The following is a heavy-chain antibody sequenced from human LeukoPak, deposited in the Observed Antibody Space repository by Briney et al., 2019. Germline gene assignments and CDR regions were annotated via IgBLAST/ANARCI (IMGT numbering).Heavy chain of an antibody. D-gene: IGHD6-19*01. CDR2: INQDGREK. J-gene: IGHJ5*02. CDR1: EFTFSSYW. CDR3: ARYQSSSGYYSRSLGYWIDP. V-gene: IGHV3-7*01. Sequence: GGSLRLSCVASEFTFSSYWMSWVRQAPGKGLEWVANINQDGREKYYVDSVKGRFTISRDNAKNSLYLQMNSLRAEDTAVYYCARYQSSSGYYSRSLGYWIDPWGQGTPVPVSS.